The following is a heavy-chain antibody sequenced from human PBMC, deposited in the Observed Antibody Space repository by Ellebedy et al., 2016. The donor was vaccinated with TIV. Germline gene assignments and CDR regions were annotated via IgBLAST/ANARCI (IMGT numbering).Heavy chain of an antibody. CDR1: GFSFRSYW. CDR3: ARRGAYGDYAVQVNSWFDS. V-gene: IGHV3-7*01. Sequence: PGGSLRLSCAASGFSFRSYWMTWVRQAPGKGLEWVANIYLDGSERLYGDSVKGRFTISRDNVNNLMFLQMDGLRADDTAVYYCARRGAYGDYAVQVNSWFDSWGQGTLVTVSS. J-gene: IGHJ5*01. D-gene: IGHD4-17*01. CDR2: IYLDGSER.